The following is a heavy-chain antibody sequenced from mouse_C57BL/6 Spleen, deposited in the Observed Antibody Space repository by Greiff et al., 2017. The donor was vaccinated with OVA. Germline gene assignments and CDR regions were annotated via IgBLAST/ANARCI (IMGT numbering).Heavy chain of an antibody. D-gene: IGHD1-1*01. CDR3: AIITTVVAPGFAY. J-gene: IGHJ3*01. CDR1: GYTFTSYW. Sequence: QVQLQQPGAELVKPGASVKLSCKASGYTFTSYWMHWVKQRPGQGLEWIGMIHPNSGSTNYNEKFKSKATLTVDKSSSTAYMQLSSLTSEDSAVYYCAIITTVVAPGFAYWGQGTLVTVSA. V-gene: IGHV1-64*01. CDR2: IHPNSGST.